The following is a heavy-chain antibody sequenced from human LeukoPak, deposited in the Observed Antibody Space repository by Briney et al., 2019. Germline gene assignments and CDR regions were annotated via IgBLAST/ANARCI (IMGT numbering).Heavy chain of an antibody. CDR3: ARRAAVRDFGGGLYYFDY. J-gene: IGHJ4*02. CDR1: GFTFSNHW. Sequence: GESLKISCKGSGFTFSNHWIGWVRQMPGKGLEWMGIIYPDDSDTRYSPSFQGQVTISADKSFTTASLQWSSLKASDTAIYYCARRAAVRDFGGGLYYFDYWGQGTLVTVSS. V-gene: IGHV5-51*01. D-gene: IGHD3-16*01. CDR2: IYPDDSDT.